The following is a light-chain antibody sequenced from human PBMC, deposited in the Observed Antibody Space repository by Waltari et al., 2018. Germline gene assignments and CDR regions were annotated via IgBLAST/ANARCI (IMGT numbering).Light chain of an antibody. CDR1: QSISKW. V-gene: IGKV1-5*03. CDR3: QQYNSYSLLT. J-gene: IGKJ4*01. CDR2: EAS. Sequence: DIRMTLSPSTLSASAGDRVIISCRASQSISKWLAWYQQKPGKAPKLLIYEASTLQSGVPSRFSGTGSGTDFTLTISSLQPDDFATYCQQYNSYSLLTFGGGTKVEIK.